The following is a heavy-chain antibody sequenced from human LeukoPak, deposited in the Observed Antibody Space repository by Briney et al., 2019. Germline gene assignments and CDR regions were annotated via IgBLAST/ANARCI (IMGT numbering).Heavy chain of an antibody. CDR2: INHSGST. Sequence: PSETLSLTCAVYGGSFSGYYWSWIRQPPGKGLEWIGEINHSGSTNYNPSLKSRVTISVDTSKNQFSLKLSSVTAADTAVYYCARGGGYCSGGSCYPYGMDVWGQGTTVTVSS. CDR1: GGSFSGYY. D-gene: IGHD2-15*01. J-gene: IGHJ6*02. CDR3: ARGGGYCSGGSCYPYGMDV. V-gene: IGHV4-34*01.